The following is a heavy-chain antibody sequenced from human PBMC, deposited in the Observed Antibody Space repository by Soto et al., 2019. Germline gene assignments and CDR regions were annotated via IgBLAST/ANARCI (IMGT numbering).Heavy chain of an antibody. J-gene: IGHJ4*02. CDR2: IIPILGIA. CDR3: ARPSFPGYCSGGSCNYFDY. CDR1: GGTFSSYT. D-gene: IGHD2-15*01. V-gene: IGHV1-69*02. Sequence: QVQLVQSGAEVKKPGSSVKVSCKASGGTFSSYTISWVRQAPGQGLEWMGRIIPILGIANYAQKFQGRVTITADKSTSTAYMELSSLRSEDTAVYYCARPSFPGYCSGGSCNYFDYWGQGTLVTVSS.